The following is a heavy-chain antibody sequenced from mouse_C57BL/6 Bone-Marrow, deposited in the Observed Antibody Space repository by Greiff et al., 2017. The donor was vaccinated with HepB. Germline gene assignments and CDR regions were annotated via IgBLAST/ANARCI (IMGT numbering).Heavy chain of an antibody. CDR1: GYTFTSYW. V-gene: IGHV1-50*01. CDR2: IDPSDSYT. CDR3: ATSDFDY. Sequence: QVQLQQPAAELVKPGTSVKLSCKASGYTFTSYWMQWVKQRPGQGLEWIGEIDPSDSYTNYNQKFKGKATLTVDTSSSTAYMQLSSLTSEDSAVYYCATSDFDYWGQGTTLTVSS. J-gene: IGHJ2*01.